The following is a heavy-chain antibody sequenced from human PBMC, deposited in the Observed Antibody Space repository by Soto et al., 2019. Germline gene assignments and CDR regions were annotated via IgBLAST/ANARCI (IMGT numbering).Heavy chain of an antibody. V-gene: IGHV5-51*01. CDR1: GYSFTSYW. J-gene: IGHJ3*02. D-gene: IGHD3-3*01. CDR2: IYPGDSDT. CDR3: ARPWGYVYFWSGYSDALEI. Sequence: GESLKISCKGSGYSFTSYWIGWVRQMPGKGLEWMGIIYPGDSDTRYSPSFQGQVTISADKSISTAYLQWSSLKASDTAMYYCARPWGYVYFWSGYSDALEIPGQRTTVTVSS.